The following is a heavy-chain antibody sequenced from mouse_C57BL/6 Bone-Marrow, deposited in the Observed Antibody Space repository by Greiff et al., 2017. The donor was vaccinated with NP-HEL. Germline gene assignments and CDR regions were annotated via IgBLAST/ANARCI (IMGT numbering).Heavy chain of an antibody. V-gene: IGHV14-2*01. CDR1: GFNIKDYY. CDR3: AVLLWLPYYAMDY. J-gene: IGHJ4*01. CDR2: IDPEDGET. D-gene: IGHD2-2*01. Sequence: EVQLVESGAELVKPGASVKLSCTASGFNIKDYYMHWVKQRTEQGLEWIGRIDPEDGETKYAPKFQGKATITADTSSNTAYLQLSSLTSEDTAVYYRAVLLWLPYYAMDYWGQGTSVTVSS.